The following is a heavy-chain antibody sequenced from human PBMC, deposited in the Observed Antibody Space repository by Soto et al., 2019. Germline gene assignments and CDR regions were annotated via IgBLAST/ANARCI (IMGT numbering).Heavy chain of an antibody. CDR1: GGSVSGNY. Sequence: SETLSLTCAVYGGSVSGNYWSWIRQPPGKGLEWIGEINHGGSSNYNLSLKSRGTISVDTSKNQLSLKLSSVTAADTAVYYCARIGDSGTWYRADTWGQGTLVTVSS. D-gene: IGHD6-13*01. CDR3: ARIGDSGTWYRADT. J-gene: IGHJ5*02. CDR2: INHGGSS. V-gene: IGHV4-34*01.